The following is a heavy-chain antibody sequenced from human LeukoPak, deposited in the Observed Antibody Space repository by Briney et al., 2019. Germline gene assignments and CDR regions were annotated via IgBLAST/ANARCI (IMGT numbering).Heavy chain of an antibody. CDR1: GFTFSSYA. CDR3: AKDPGRGDYVGYFDY. Sequence: SGGSLRLSCAASGFTFSSYAMSWVRQAPGKGLEWVSAISGSGGSTYYADSVKGRFTISRDNSKNTLYLQMNSLRAEDTAVYYCAKDPGRGDYVGYFDYWGQGTLVTVSS. V-gene: IGHV3-23*01. J-gene: IGHJ4*02. D-gene: IGHD4-17*01. CDR2: ISGSGGST.